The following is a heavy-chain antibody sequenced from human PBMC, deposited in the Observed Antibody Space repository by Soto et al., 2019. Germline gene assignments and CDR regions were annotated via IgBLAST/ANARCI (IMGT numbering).Heavy chain of an antibody. CDR2: ISYDGSNK. CDR3: ARMFLGDGLWFGESMEDY. Sequence: PGGSLRLSCAASGFTFSSYGMHWVRQAPGKGLEWVAVISYDGSNKYYADSVKGRFTISRDNAKNSLYLQMNSLRAEDTAVYYCARMFLGDGLWFGESMEDYWGQGTLVTVSS. CDR1: GFTFSSYG. D-gene: IGHD3-10*01. V-gene: IGHV3-30*03. J-gene: IGHJ4*02.